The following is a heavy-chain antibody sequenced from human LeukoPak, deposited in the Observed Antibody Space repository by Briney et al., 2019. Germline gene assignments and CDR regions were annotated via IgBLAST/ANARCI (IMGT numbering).Heavy chain of an antibody. Sequence: GGSLRLSCAASGFTVSSNYMSWVRQAPGKGLEWVSYISSSSSTIYYADSVKGRFTISRDNAKNSLYLQMNSLRDEDTAVYYCARGALFTGTYDFWSDRRYPHFDYWGQGTLVTVSS. V-gene: IGHV3-48*02. CDR1: GFTVSSNY. D-gene: IGHD3-3*01. J-gene: IGHJ4*02. CDR3: ARGALFTGTYDFWSDRRYPHFDY. CDR2: ISSSSSTI.